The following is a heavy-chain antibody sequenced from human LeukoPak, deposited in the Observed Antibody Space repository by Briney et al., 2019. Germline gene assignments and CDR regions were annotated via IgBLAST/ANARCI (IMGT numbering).Heavy chain of an antibody. J-gene: IGHJ5*02. CDR1: GFTFSSYS. D-gene: IGHD4-11*01. CDR3: AKEDYSNYDWFDP. Sequence: GGSLRLSCTASGFTFSSYSLNWVRQAPGKGLEWVSSVSTGSNYIYYADSVKGRFTISRDNDKNSLYLQMNSLRVEDTAVYYCAKEDYSNYDWFDPWGQGTLVTVSS. V-gene: IGHV3-21*01. CDR2: VSTGSNYI.